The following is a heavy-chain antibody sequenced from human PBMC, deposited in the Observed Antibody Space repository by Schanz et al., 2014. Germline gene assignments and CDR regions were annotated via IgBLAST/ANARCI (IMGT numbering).Heavy chain of an antibody. CDR3: ARAFGGYDPAGALDY. D-gene: IGHD5-12*01. CDR1: GGTFNSYT. Sequence: QVHLVQSGAEVKKPGSSMKVSCKASGGTFNSYTINWVRQAPGQGLEWMGRIIPILGIANYAQKFQGWVTMTRDTSISTAYMELSRLKSDDTAVYYCARAFGGYDPAGALDYWGQGTLVTVSS. V-gene: IGHV1-69*02. CDR2: IIPILGIA. J-gene: IGHJ4*02.